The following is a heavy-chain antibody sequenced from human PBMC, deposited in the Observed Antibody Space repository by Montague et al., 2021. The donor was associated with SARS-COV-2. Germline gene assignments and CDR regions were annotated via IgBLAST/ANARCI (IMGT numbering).Heavy chain of an antibody. J-gene: IGHJ4*02. D-gene: IGHD6-13*01. V-gene: IGHV1-2*02. CDR1: EYTFTAYY. CDR3: ANLMGNSWGGDDY. CDR2: INPNSGDT. Sequence: SGKVSCKASEYTFTAYYMHWVRQAPGQGLEWMGWINPNSGDTNLVQKFQGKVTLTSDTSTCTAYMQVNRLRFDDTAVYYCANLMGNSWGGDDYWGLGTLVTVSS.